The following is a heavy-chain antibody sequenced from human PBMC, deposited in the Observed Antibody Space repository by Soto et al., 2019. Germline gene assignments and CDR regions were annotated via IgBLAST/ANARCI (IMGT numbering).Heavy chain of an antibody. CDR3: GEGWIGKAGPPLDH. D-gene: IGHD3-16*01. CDR1: GYPFTTYA. CDR2: ISTDNGNT. V-gene: IGHV1-3*04. J-gene: IGHJ4*02. Sequence: QVQLVQSGAEVKKPGASVKVSCKASGYPFTTYAIHWVRQAPGQRLEWMGWISTDNGNTKYSQKFPGKPHNTREKSPTKSLKGLNRLRTEDTAGEYRGEGWIGKAGPPLDHWGQGTLVTVSS.